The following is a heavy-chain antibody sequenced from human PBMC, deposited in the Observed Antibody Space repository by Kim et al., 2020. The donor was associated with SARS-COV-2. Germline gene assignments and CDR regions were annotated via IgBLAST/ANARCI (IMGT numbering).Heavy chain of an antibody. J-gene: IGHJ3*02. V-gene: IGHV3-66*01. Sequence: GGSLRLSCAASGFTVSSNYMSWVRQAPGKGLEWVSVIYSGGSTYYADSVKGRFTISRDNSKNTLYLQMNSLRAEDTAVYYCARDPDYDFWSGQKGDAFDIWGQGTMVTVSS. CDR3: ARDPDYDFWSGQKGDAFDI. CDR2: IYSGGST. D-gene: IGHD3-3*01. CDR1: GFTVSSNY.